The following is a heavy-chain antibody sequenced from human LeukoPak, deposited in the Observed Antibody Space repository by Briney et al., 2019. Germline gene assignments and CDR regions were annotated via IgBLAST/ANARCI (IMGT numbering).Heavy chain of an antibody. Sequence: PSETLSLTCTVSGGSISSGDYYWSWIRQPPGKGLEWIGYIYYSGSTYYNPSLKSRVTISVDTSKNQFSLKLSSVTAADTAVYYCARIYQREGGPFDYWGPGNPGHRLL. CDR1: GGSISSGDYY. CDR2: IYYSGST. V-gene: IGHV4-30-4*01. J-gene: IGHJ4*02. CDR3: ARIYQREGGPFDY. D-gene: IGHD2-2*01.